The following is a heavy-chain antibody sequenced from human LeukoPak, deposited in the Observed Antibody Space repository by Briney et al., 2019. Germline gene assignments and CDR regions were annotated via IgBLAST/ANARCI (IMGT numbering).Heavy chain of an antibody. V-gene: IGHV1-69*05. D-gene: IGHD3-10*01. CDR1: GGTFSSYA. J-gene: IGHJ4*02. CDR3: ASDRFGELLLSVWYFDY. Sequence: GSSVKVSCKASGGTFSSYAISWVRQAPGQGLEWMGRIIPIFGTANYAQKFQRRVTITTDESTSTAYMELSSLRSEDTAVYYCASDRFGELLLSVWYFDYWGQGTLVTVSS. CDR2: IIPIFGTA.